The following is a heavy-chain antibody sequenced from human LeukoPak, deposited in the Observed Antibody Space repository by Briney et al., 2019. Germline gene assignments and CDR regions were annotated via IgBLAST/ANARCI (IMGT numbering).Heavy chain of an antibody. CDR3: ARISSGWYERSALFDY. J-gene: IGHJ4*02. V-gene: IGHV3-21*01. Sequence: GGSLRLSCAASGFTFSSYSMNWVRQAPGKGLEWVSSISSSSSYIYYADSVKGRFTTSRDSAKNSLYLQMNSLRAEDTAVYYCARISSGWYERSALFDYWGQGTLVTVSS. CDR2: ISSSSSYI. CDR1: GFTFSSYS. D-gene: IGHD6-19*01.